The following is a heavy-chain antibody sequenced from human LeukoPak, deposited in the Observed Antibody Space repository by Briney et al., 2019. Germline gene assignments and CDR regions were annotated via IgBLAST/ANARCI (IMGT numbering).Heavy chain of an antibody. D-gene: IGHD6-13*01. CDR3: AKDRGSSWYGTSDY. J-gene: IGHJ4*02. Sequence: GGSLSLSCALSGFIFSSYAMSGVPPTPGKGLEWVSRISESGGSKYYADSVKGRFTISSDNSKHTLYLQMNSLRAEDTAVYYCAKDRGSSWYGTSDYWGQGTLVTASS. CDR2: ISESGGSK. V-gene: IGHV3-23*01. CDR1: GFIFSSYA.